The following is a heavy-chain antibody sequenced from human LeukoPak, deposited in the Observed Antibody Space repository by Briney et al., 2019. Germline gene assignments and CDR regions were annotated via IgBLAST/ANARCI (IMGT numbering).Heavy chain of an antibody. V-gene: IGHV5-51*01. CDR3: ARQDCSSTTCFRGMDV. J-gene: IGHJ6*02. CDR1: GYIITSYW. CDR2: IYPGDSDT. Sequence: GESLKISWKGSGYIITSYWIGWVRQMPGKGLEWMGIIYPGDSDTRYSPSFQGQVTISADKSISIVYLQWSSLKASDTAMYYCARQDCSSTTCFRGMDVWGQGTTVTVSS. D-gene: IGHD2-2*01.